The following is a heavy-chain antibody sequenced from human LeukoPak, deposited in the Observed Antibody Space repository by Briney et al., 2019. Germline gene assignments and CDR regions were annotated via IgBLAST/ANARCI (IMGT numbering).Heavy chain of an antibody. CDR3: GTLLSNGPFDY. J-gene: IGHJ4*02. V-gene: IGHV1-2*02. Sequence: ASVKVSCKASGGTFSSYAISWVRQAPGQGLEWMGWIYPNSGATKYAQKFQGRVTMTRDTSISTAYMELSGLRSDDTAVYYCGTLLSNGPFDYWGQGSLVTVSS. CDR1: GGTFSSYA. CDR2: IYPNSGAT.